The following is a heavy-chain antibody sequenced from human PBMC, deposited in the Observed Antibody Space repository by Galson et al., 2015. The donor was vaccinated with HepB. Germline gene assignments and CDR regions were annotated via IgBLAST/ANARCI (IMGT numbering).Heavy chain of an antibody. Sequence: SLRLSCAASGFTFSSYGMHWVRQAPGKGLEWVAVISYDGSNKYYADSVKGRFTISRDNSKNTLYLQMDSLRAEDTAVYYCAKTTQRITIFGVPRRGSAFDIWGQGTMVTVSS. V-gene: IGHV3-30*18. J-gene: IGHJ3*02. CDR1: GFTFSSYG. D-gene: IGHD3-3*01. CDR2: ISYDGSNK. CDR3: AKTTQRITIFGVPRRGSAFDI.